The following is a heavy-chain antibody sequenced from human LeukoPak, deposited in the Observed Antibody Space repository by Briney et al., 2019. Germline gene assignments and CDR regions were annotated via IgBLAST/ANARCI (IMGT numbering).Heavy chain of an antibody. V-gene: IGHV3-23*01. J-gene: IGHJ4*02. Sequence: GRSLGLSCTTSGFTFTNYGINWVRQAPGKGLEWVSAISGSGGSTYYADSVKGRFTISRDNSKNTLYLQMNSLRAEDTAVYYCAKGYSSGWYDYWGQGTLVTVSS. D-gene: IGHD6-19*01. CDR2: ISGSGGST. CDR1: GFTFTNYG. CDR3: AKGYSSGWYDY.